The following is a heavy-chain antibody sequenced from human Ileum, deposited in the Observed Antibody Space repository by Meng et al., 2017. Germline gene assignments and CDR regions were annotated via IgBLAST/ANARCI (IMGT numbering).Heavy chain of an antibody. J-gene: IGHJ4*02. CDR2: IQSKADGGTT. V-gene: IGHV3-15*01. Sequence: EVQLVESGGGFVKPGGSLRLSCAASGFTFSDRWMTWVRQAPGKGLEWVGHIQSKADGGTTDYAASVKGRFTISRDDSKSTLYLQMNSLKTEDTAVYYCTTFYAGYWGQGTLVTVSS. CDR1: GFTFSDRW. CDR3: TTFYAGY. D-gene: IGHD3-16*01.